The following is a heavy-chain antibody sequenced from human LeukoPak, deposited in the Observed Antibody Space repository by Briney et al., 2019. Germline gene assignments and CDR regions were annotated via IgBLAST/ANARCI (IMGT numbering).Heavy chain of an antibody. Sequence: SETLSLTCTVSGGSISSSSYYWGWIRQPPGKGLEWIGSIYYSGSTYYNPSLKSRVTISVDTSKNQFSLKLSSVTAADTAVYYCARRGYSYGYHHFDYWGQGTLVTVSS. V-gene: IGHV4-39*07. CDR1: GGSISSSSYY. J-gene: IGHJ4*02. D-gene: IGHD5-18*01. CDR3: ARRGYSYGYHHFDY. CDR2: IYYSGST.